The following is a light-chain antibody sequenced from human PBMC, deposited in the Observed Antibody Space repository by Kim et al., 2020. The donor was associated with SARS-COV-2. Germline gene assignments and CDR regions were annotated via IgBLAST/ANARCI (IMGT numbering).Light chain of an antibody. Sequence: GQSVTIACSGTSSDVGGYKYVSGYQRRPGKAPKLIIYEVSERPSGVPDRFSGSKSGNTASLFVSGLQAEDEADYYCCSYAGSSNWLFGGGTKVTVL. V-gene: IGLV2-8*01. CDR1: SSDVGGYKY. J-gene: IGLJ3*02. CDR3: CSYAGSSNWL. CDR2: EVS.